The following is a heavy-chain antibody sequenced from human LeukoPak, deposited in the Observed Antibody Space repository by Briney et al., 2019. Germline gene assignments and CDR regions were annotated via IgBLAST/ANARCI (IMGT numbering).Heavy chain of an antibody. V-gene: IGHV3-23*01. J-gene: IGHJ5*01. D-gene: IGHD2-21*02. CDR3: TKPISGRLAMTADWFHP. Sequence: SGGSLRLSCTASGFAFSVYVMSWLRQPPRKGLEWVSTINANSSTTSYAAAVRGRFTISRDNSKKTLYLKLNTLRADDTATYYCTKPISGRLAMTADWFHPWGQGTLVVVSS. CDR1: GFAFSVYV. CDR2: INANSSTT.